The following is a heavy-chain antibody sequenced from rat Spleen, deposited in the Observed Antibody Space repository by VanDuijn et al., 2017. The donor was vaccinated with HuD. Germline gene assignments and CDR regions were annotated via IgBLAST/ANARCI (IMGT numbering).Heavy chain of an antibody. CDR1: GFTFSNYW. J-gene: IGHJ1*01. V-gene: IGHV5-31*01. Sequence: EVQLVESGGGLVQPGDSLKLSCVASGFTFSNYWMTWIRQAPGKGLEWVASITNTGSSTYYPDSVKGRFTISRDNARSTLNLHMDSLRSEDTAIYYCTRRGYLSDWYFDFWGPGTMVTVSS. CDR2: ITNTGSST. CDR3: TRRGYLSDWYFDF. D-gene: IGHD4-4*01.